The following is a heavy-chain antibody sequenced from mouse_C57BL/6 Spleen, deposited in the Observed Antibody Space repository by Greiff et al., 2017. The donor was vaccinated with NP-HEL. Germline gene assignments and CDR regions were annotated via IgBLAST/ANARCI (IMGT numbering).Heavy chain of an antibody. CDR3: ASPAYYSNYVRYFDV. J-gene: IGHJ1*03. Sequence: VQLQQSGAELVKPGASVKISCKASGYAFSSYWMNWVKQRPGKGLEWIGQIYPGDGDTNYNGKFKGKATLTADKSSSTAYMQLSSLTSEDSAVYFCASPAYYSNYVRYFDVWGTGTTVTVSS. D-gene: IGHD2-5*01. V-gene: IGHV1-80*01. CDR2: IYPGDGDT. CDR1: GYAFSSYW.